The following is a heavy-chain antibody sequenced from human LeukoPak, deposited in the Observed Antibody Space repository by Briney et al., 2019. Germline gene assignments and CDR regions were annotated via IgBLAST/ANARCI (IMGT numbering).Heavy chain of an antibody. D-gene: IGHD2-15*01. CDR2: IWYDGSNK. CDR3: ARGRVVVVNYYFDY. J-gene: IGHJ4*02. V-gene: IGHV3-33*08. CDR1: GFTFSSYG. Sequence: GGSLRLSCAASGFTFSSYGMHWVRQAPGKGLEWVAVIWYDGSNKYYADSVKGRFTISRDSSKNTLYLQMNSLRAEDTAVYYCARGRVVVVNYYFDYWGQETLVTVSS.